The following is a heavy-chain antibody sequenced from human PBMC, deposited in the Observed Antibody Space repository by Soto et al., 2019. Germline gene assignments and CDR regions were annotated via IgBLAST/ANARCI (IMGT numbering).Heavy chain of an antibody. D-gene: IGHD6-19*01. Sequence: QVQLVQSGAEVKQPGASASVSCKASGYNFTTYVVHWLRQAPGQGPEWMGWINCGSGNTVYSQKFQGRVTFTRDTSATTAYMDLNSLTSGDTAVYYCAMGYTSGWTFDFWGRGTLVTVSS. CDR3: AMGYTSGWTFDF. CDR2: INCGSGNT. J-gene: IGHJ4*02. CDR1: GYNFTTYV. V-gene: IGHV1-3*01.